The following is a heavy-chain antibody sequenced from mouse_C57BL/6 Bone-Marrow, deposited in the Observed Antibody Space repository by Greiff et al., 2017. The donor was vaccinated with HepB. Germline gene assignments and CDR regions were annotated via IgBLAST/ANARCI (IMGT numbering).Heavy chain of an antibody. CDR3: ARAGDWDGYFDV. D-gene: IGHD4-1*01. J-gene: IGHJ1*03. CDR2: INPNNGGT. CDR1: GYTFTDYN. V-gene: IGHV1-18*01. Sequence: VQLKESGPELVKPGASVKIPCKASGYTFTDYNMDWVKQSHGKSLEWIGDINPNNGGTIYNQKFKGKATLTVDKSSSTAYMELRSLTSEDTAVYYCARAGDWDGYFDVWGTGTTVTVSS.